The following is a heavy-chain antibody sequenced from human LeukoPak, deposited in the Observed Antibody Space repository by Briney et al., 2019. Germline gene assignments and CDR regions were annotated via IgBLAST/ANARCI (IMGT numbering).Heavy chain of an antibody. D-gene: IGHD3-22*01. Sequence: ASVKVSCKASGGTFSSYAISWVRQAPGQGLEWMGGIIPIFGTANYAQKFQGRVTITADESTSTAYMELSSLRSEDTAVYYSARDAFYYYDSSGYNFDYWGQGTLVTVSS. CDR1: GGTFSSYA. CDR2: IIPIFGTA. CDR3: ARDAFYYYDSSGYNFDY. J-gene: IGHJ4*02. V-gene: IGHV1-69*01.